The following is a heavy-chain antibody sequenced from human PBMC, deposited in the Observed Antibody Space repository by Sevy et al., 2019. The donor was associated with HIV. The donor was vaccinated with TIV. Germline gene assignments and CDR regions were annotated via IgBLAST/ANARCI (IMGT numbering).Heavy chain of an antibody. D-gene: IGHD5-12*01. CDR3: ARVRVLGGYPTQYYFDY. CDR2: INPNSGGT. J-gene: IGHJ4*02. CDR1: GYTFTGYY. V-gene: IGHV1-2*02. Sequence: ASVKVSCKASGYTFTGYYMHWVRQAPGQGLEWMGWINPNSGGTNYAQKFQGRVTMTRDTSISTAYMELSRLRSDDTAEYYCARVRVLGGYPTQYYFDYWGQGTLVTVSS.